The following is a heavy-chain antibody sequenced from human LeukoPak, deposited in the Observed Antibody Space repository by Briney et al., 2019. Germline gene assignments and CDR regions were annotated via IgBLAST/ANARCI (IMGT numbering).Heavy chain of an antibody. D-gene: IGHD2-2*01. CDR1: GGSLSSYY. CDR2: IYYSGST. Sequence: PSETLSLTCTVAGGSLSSYYWSWIRQPPGKGLGWNGYIYYSGSTNYNPSLTSRVTISVDTSKNQFSLKLSSVTAADTAVYYCARCTSCSEVGTFDYWGQGTLVTVSS. J-gene: IGHJ4*02. CDR3: ARCTSCSEVGTFDY. V-gene: IGHV4-59*01.